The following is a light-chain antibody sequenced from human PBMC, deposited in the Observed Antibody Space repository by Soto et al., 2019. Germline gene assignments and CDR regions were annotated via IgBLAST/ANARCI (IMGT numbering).Light chain of an antibody. CDR1: QSVSSY. Sequence: EIVLTQSPATLSLSPGERATLSCRASQSVSSYLAWYQQKPGQAPRLLIYDASNRATGIPARFSGSGSGTDFTLSISSLEPEDFAFYYCQQRSNWPSFTFGPGTKVDIK. V-gene: IGKV3-11*01. CDR3: QQRSNWPSFT. J-gene: IGKJ3*01. CDR2: DAS.